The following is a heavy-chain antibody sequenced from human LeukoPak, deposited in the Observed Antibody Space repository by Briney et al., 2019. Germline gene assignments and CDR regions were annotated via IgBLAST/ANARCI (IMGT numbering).Heavy chain of an antibody. CDR1: GASLNSDY. CDR3: VRGWAPRGEKSSFAS. V-gene: IGHV4-4*07. CDR2: IFASGST. J-gene: IGHJ4*02. D-gene: IGHD3-10*01. Sequence: SETLSLTCTVSGASLNSDYWPWVRQVAGKGLEWIGRIFASGSTNYNPYLRSRITMSVDTSKNQFSLDLSSVTAADTGVYYCVRGWAPRGEKSSFASWGQGTLVTVSS.